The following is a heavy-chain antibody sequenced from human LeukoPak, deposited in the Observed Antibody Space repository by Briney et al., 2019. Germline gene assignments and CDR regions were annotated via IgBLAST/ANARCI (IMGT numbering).Heavy chain of an antibody. J-gene: IGHJ6*03. CDR1: GFTVSSNE. CDR3: ARDGGVRGPDYYYYMDV. V-gene: IGHV3-30*02. Sequence: PGGSLRLSCAASGFTVSSNEMSWVRQAPGKGLEWVAFIRYDGSYKNYADSVKGRFTISRDISKSTLYLQMNSLRAADTAVYYCARDGGVRGPDYYYYMDVWGKGTTVTISS. D-gene: IGHD3-10*01. CDR2: IRYDGSYK.